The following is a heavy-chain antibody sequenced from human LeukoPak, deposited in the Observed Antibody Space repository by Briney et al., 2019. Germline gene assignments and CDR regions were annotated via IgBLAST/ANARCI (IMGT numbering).Heavy chain of an antibody. CDR2: ISAYNGNT. Sequence: ASVKVSCKASGYTFTSYGISWVRQAPGQGLEWMGWISAYNGNTNYAQKLQGRVTMTTDTSTSTAYMELRSLRSDDTAVYYCARDAAPTIFGVVTLDYWGQGTLVTVSS. J-gene: IGHJ4*02. CDR1: GYTFTSYG. CDR3: ARDAAPTIFGVVTLDY. D-gene: IGHD3-3*01. V-gene: IGHV1-18*01.